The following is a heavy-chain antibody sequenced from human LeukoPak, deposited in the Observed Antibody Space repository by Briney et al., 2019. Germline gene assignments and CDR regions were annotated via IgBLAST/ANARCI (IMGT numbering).Heavy chain of an antibody. V-gene: IGHV1-18*04. CDR3: ARVATMVRGAFDI. CDR2: ISAYNGNT. D-gene: IGHD3-10*01. J-gene: IGHJ3*02. Sequence: GASVKVSCKASGYTFTDYYMHWVRQAPGQGLEWMGWISAYNGNTNYAQKLQGRVTMTTDTSTSTAYMELRSLRSDDTAVYYCARVATMVRGAFDIWGQGTMVTVSS. CDR1: GYTFTDYY.